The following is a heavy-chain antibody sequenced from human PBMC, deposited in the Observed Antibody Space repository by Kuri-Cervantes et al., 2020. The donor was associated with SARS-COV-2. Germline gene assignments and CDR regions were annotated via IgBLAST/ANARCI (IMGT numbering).Heavy chain of an antibody. CDR1: GFTFSSYA. Sequence: GESLKISCAASGFTFSSYAMHWVRQAPGKGLEWVAVISYDGSNKYYADSVKGRFTISRDNSKNTLYLQMNSLRAEDTAVYYCARVIGQLVGGIDYWGQGTLVTVSS. CDR3: ARVIGQLVGGIDY. D-gene: IGHD6-6*01. J-gene: IGHJ4*02. V-gene: IGHV3-30-3*01. CDR2: ISYDGSNK.